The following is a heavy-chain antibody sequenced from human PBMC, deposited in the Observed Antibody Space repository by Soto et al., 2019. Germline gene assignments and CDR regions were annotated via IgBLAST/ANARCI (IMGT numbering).Heavy chain of an antibody. J-gene: IGHJ6*04. V-gene: IGHV3-23*01. Sequence: GGSLRLSCAASGFTFSSYAMSWVRQAPGKGLEWVSAISGSGGSTYYADSVKGRFTISRDNSKNTLYLQMNSLRAEDTAVYYWANPSYYDFWGVFYPGRAVGGKGTRVTVS. D-gene: IGHD3-3*01. CDR2: ISGSGGST. CDR3: ANPSYYDFWGVFYPGRAV. CDR1: GFTFSSYA.